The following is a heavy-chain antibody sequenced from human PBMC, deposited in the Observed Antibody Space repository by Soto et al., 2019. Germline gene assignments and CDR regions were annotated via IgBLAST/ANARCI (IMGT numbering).Heavy chain of an antibody. D-gene: IGHD3-9*01. CDR3: ARDHYVYDILTDDGHYYGNAV. J-gene: IGHJ6*02. CDR2: ISYTGST. CDR1: GGSMSGCS. V-gene: IGHV4-59*12. Sequence: SETLCLRCTVSGGSMSGCSWSWSRQPPGKELEWIGHISYTGSTNYNPSLKSRVTMSVDTSKNQFSLNLSSVTAADTAVYYCARDHYVYDILTDDGHYYGNAVWAQGTTDTVS.